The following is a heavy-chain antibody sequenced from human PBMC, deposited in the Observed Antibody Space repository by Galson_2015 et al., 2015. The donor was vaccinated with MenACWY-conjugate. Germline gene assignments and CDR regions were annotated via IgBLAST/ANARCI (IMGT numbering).Heavy chain of an antibody. Sequence: SLRLSCATSGFTFSSYAMSWVRQAPGKGLEWVSAISGSGGSTYYADSVKGRFTISRDNSKNTLYLQMNSLSAEDTAVYYCAKGWLTVLRAVIFPCFDYWGQGILVTVSS. J-gene: IGHJ4*02. CDR2: ISGSGGST. CDR1: GFTFSSYA. D-gene: IGHD3-10*01. V-gene: IGHV3-23*01. CDR3: AKGWLTVLRAVIFPCFDY.